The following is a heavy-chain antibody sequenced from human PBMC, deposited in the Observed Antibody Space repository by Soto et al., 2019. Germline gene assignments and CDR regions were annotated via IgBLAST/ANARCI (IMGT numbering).Heavy chain of an antibody. Sequence: PSETLSLTCTVSGGSISSYYWSWIRQPPGKGLEWIGYIYYSGSTNYNPSLKSRVTISVDTSKNQFSLKLSSVTAADTAVYYCARAGGYSYGSFGYWGQGTLVTVSS. D-gene: IGHD5-18*01. V-gene: IGHV4-59*01. CDR2: IYYSGST. J-gene: IGHJ4*02. CDR3: ARAGGYSYGSFGY. CDR1: GGSISSYY.